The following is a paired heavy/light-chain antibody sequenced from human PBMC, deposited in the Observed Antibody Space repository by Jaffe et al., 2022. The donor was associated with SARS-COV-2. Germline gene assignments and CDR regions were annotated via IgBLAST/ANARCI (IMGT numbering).Light chain of an antibody. Sequence: QSALTQPASVSGSPGQSITISCTGTSGDVGPYNLVSWYQQHPGKAPKLIIYEVSKRPSGFSNRFSGSKSVNTASLTISGLQAEDEADYYCCSYAGSGTYVFGTGTKVTVL. CDR3: CSYAGSGTYV. J-gene: IGLJ1*01. CDR1: SGDVGPYNL. V-gene: IGLV2-23*02. CDR2: EVS.
Heavy chain of an antibody. Sequence: EVQLLESGGGLEQPGGSLRLSCAVSGFTFSSYAMSWVRQAPGKGLEWVSTITNSGGSTYYADSVKGRFTISRDNSKNTLYLQMNSLRVEDTAVYFCAKDPLPGSYAFDIWGRGTAVAVSS. CDR1: GFTFSSYA. V-gene: IGHV3-23*01. CDR2: ITNSGGST. D-gene: IGHD2-2*01. CDR3: AKDPLPGSYAFDI. J-gene: IGHJ3*02.